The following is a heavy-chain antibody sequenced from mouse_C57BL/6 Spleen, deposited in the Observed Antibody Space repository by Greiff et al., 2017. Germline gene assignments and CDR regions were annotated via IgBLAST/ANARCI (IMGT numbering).Heavy chain of an antibody. D-gene: IGHD3-2*02. CDR2: IWSDGST. CDR1: GFSLTSYG. V-gene: IGHV2-6-1*01. Sequence: VKLQESGPGLVAPSQSLSITCTVSGFSLTSYGVHWVRQPPGKGLEWLVVIWSDGSTTYNSALKSRLSISKDNSKSQVFLKMNSLQTDDTAMYYCARHGSSGYVGYFDYWGQGTTLTVSS. J-gene: IGHJ2*01. CDR3: ARHGSSGYVGYFDY.